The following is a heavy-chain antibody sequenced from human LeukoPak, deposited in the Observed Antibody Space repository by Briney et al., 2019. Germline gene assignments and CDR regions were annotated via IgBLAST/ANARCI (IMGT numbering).Heavy chain of an antibody. CDR2: IKPDGSGQ. D-gene: IGHD2-21*02. V-gene: IGHV3-7*01. J-gene: IGHJ4*02. CDR1: GFIFSPYW. CDR3: ARAGHYYFDY. Sequence: GGSLRLSCAASGFIFSPYWMTWVRQAPGKGLEWVANIKPDGSGQYYVDSVKGRFTISRDNAKNSLYLQMNSLRAEDTAVYYCARAGHYYFDYWGQGTLVTVSS.